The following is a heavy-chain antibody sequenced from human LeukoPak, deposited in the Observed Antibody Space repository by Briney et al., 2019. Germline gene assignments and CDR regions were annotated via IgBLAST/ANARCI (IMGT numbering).Heavy chain of an antibody. D-gene: IGHD6-6*01. V-gene: IGHV1-24*01. Sequence: ASVTVSFKFSVYTLTELSMHWVRQAPGKALEWRGGFDPEDGETIYAQKFQGRVTMTEDTSTDTAYMELSSLRSEDTAVYYCATDIAARPGLFDYWGQGTLVTVSS. J-gene: IGHJ4*02. CDR1: VYTLTELS. CDR2: FDPEDGET. CDR3: ATDIAARPGLFDY.